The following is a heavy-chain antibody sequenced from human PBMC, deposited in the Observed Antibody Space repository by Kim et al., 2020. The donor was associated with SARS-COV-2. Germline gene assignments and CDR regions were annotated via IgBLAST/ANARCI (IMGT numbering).Heavy chain of an antibody. CDR2: INHSGST. V-gene: IGHV4-34*01. CDR1: GGSFSGYY. J-gene: IGHJ4*02. Sequence: SETLSLTYAVYGGSFSGYYWSWIRQPPGKGLEWIGEINHSGSTNYNPSLKSRVTISVDTSKNQFSLKLSSVTAADTAVYYCARFWRYCTNGVCSRGPFDYWGKGTLVTVSA. D-gene: IGHD2-8*01. CDR3: ARFWRYCTNGVCSRGPFDY.